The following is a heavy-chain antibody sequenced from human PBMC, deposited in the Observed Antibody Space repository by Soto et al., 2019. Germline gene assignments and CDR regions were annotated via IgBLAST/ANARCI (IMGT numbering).Heavy chain of an antibody. CDR2: IYYRGST. Sequence: QVQLQESGPGLVKPSQTLSLTCTVSGGSISSGDYYWSWIRQPPGKGLEWIGYIYYRGSTYYNPKLKRRLTISVDTSKPQFSLKLSSVTAADKAVYYCARDYYDRSGYGGWFDYWGQGNLVTVS. CDR3: ARDYYDRSGYGGWFDY. D-gene: IGHD3-22*01. J-gene: IGHJ5*01. V-gene: IGHV4-30-4*01. CDR1: GGSISSGDYY.